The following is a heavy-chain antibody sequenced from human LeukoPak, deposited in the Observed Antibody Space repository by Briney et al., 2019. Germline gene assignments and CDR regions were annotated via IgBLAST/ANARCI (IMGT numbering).Heavy chain of an antibody. CDR3: AKGHSLGYCSGGSCFDAFDI. V-gene: IGHV3-53*01. Sequence: GGSLTLSCAASGFTVSRNYISWVRQAPGRGLEWVGVIYSDGSTYYADSVQGRFTISRDNSKNTLYLQMNSLRAEDTAVYYCAKGHSLGYCSGGSCFDAFDIWGQGTMVTVSS. CDR1: GFTVSRNY. CDR2: IYSDGST. D-gene: IGHD2-15*01. J-gene: IGHJ3*02.